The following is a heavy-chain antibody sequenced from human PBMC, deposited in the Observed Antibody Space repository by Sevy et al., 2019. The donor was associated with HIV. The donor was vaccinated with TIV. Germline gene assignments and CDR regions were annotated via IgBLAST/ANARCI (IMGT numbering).Heavy chain of an antibody. CDR3: TTDSKKRGLCALLDY. J-gene: IGHJ4*02. V-gene: IGHV3-15*01. CDR2: IKSKTDGGTT. Sequence: WGSLRLSCAASGFTFSNAWMSWVRQAPGKGLEWVGRIKSKTDGGTTDYAAPVKGRFTISRDDSKNTLYLQMNSLKTEDTAIYCCTTDSKKRGLCALLDYWGQGTLVTVSS. CDR1: GFTFSNAW. D-gene: IGHD3-10*01.